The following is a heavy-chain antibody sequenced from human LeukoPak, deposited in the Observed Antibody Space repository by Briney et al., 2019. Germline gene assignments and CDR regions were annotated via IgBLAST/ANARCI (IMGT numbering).Heavy chain of an antibody. CDR1: GGSISSSNW. V-gene: IGHV4-4*02. D-gene: IGHD3-10*01. J-gene: IGHJ4*02. Sequence: PSETLSLTCAVSGGSISSSNWWSWVRQPPGKGLEWIGEIYHSGSTNCNPSLKSRVTVSVDKSKNQFSLKLSSVTAADTAVYYCARVSGFGDPAVDYWGQGTLVTVSS. CDR2: IYHSGST. CDR3: ARVSGFGDPAVDY.